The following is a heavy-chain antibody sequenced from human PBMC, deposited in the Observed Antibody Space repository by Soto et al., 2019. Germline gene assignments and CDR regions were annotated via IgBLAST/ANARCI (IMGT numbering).Heavy chain of an antibody. D-gene: IGHD3-10*01. V-gene: IGHV4-34*01. CDR2: INHSGST. CDR1: GGSFSGYY. CDR3: ARSSVGRAFDI. J-gene: IGHJ3*02. Sequence: QVQLQQWGAGLLKPSETLSLTCAVYGGSFSGYYWIWIRQPPGKGLEWIGEINHSGSTNYNPSLKSRVTISVDTSKNQFSLKLSSVTAADTAVYYCARSSVGRAFDIWGQGTMVTVSS.